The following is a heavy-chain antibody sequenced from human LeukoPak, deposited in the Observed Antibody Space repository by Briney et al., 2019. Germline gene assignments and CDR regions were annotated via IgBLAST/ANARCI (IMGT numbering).Heavy chain of an antibody. D-gene: IGHD3-16*02. V-gene: IGHV3-7*01. CDR1: GSTFSSYW. J-gene: IGHJ4*02. CDR2: IKQDGSEK. CDR3: ARGDYVWGSYRYTDTNYFDY. Sequence: GGSLRLSCAASGSTFSSYWMSWVRQAPGKGLEWVANIKQDGSEKYYVDSVKGRFTISRDNAKNSLYLQMNSLRAEDTAVYYCARGDYVWGSYRYTDTNYFDYWGQGTLVTVSS.